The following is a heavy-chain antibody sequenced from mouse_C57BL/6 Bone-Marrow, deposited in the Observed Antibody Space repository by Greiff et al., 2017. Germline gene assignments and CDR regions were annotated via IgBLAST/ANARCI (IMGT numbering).Heavy chain of an antibody. V-gene: IGHV14-2*01. D-gene: IGHD2-3*01. Sequence: EVQLQQSGAELVKPGASVKLSCTASGFTFTDYSMHWVKQRPEQGLEWIGRIDPEDGETKYTPKFQGKATITADTSSNTAYLQLSSLTSEDSAVYYCARRDGTYYFDYWGQGTTVTVSS. J-gene: IGHJ2*01. CDR1: GFTFTDYS. CDR3: ARRDGTYYFDY. CDR2: IDPEDGET.